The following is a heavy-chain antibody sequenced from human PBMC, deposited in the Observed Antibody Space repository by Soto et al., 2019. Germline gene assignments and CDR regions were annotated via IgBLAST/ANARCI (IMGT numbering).Heavy chain of an antibody. CDR3: ARHDGSRSTDY. J-gene: IGHJ4*02. Sequence: PSETLSLTCAVSGGSISSGRYSWSWIRQPPGKGLEWIGYIYHSGSTYYSASLRSRVTISVDTSKNQFSLKLSSVTAADTAVYFCARHDGSRSTDYWGQGTLVTVSS. V-gene: IGHV4-30-2*01. CDR1: GGSISSGRYS. D-gene: IGHD3-10*01. CDR2: IYHSGST.